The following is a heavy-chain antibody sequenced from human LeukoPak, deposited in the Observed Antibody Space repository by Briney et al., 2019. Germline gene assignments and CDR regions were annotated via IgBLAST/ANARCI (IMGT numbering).Heavy chain of an antibody. J-gene: IGHJ2*01. V-gene: IGHV3-11*01. CDR3: ARDRWCELPNWYSDL. Sequence: GGSLRLSCAASGFTFSDYYMSWIRQAPGKGLEWVSYISSSGSTIYYADSVKGRFTISRDNAKNSLYLQMNSLRAEDTAVYYCARDRWCELPNWYSDLWGRGTLVTVSS. D-gene: IGHD1-26*01. CDR1: GFTFSDYY. CDR2: ISSSGSTI.